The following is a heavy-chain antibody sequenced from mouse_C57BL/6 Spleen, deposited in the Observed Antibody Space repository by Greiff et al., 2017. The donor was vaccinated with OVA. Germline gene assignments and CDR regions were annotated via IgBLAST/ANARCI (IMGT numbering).Heavy chain of an antibody. Sequence: VQRVESGTGLVAPSQSLSITCTASGFSLTSYGVHWVRQPPGKGLEWLVVIWSDGSTTYNSALKSRLSTSKDNSKSQVFLKMNSLQTDDTAMYCCARHMDGYFDYWGQGTTLTVSS. CDR3: ARHMDGYFDY. J-gene: IGHJ2*01. D-gene: IGHD1-1*02. CDR1: GFSLTSYG. V-gene: IGHV2-6-1*01. CDR2: IWSDGST.